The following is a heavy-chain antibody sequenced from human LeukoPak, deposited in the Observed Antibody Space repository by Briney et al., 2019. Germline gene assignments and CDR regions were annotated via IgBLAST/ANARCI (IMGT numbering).Heavy chain of an antibody. Sequence: ASVKVSCKASGYTFTGYYMHWVRQAPGQGLEWMGWINPNSGGTNYAQKFQGRVTMTRDTSISTAYMELSRLRSDDTAVYYCARGDSGYDWNYFDYWGQGTLVTVSS. CDR3: ARGDSGYDWNYFDY. CDR2: INPNSGGT. J-gene: IGHJ4*02. V-gene: IGHV1-2*02. CDR1: GYTFTGYY. D-gene: IGHD5-12*01.